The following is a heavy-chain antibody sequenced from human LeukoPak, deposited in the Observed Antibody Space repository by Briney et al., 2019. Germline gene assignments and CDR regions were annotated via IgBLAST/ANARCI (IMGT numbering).Heavy chain of an antibody. V-gene: IGHV4-30-4*08. CDR3: AREGGTTPTLSWFDP. CDR1: GGSISSGDYY. J-gene: IGHJ5*02. Sequence: SQTLSLTCTVSGGSISSGDYYWSWIRQPPGKGLEWIGYIYYSGSTYYNPSLKSRVTISVDTSKNQFSLKLSSVTAADTAVYYCAREGGTTPTLSWFDPWGQGTLVTVSS. D-gene: IGHD4-11*01. CDR2: IYYSGST.